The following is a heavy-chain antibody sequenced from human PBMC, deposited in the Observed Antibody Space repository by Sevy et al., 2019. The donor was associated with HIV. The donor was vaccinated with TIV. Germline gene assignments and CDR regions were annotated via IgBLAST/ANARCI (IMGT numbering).Heavy chain of an antibody. CDR1: EITISNYA. CDR2: ISASGGST. J-gene: IGHJ4*02. V-gene: IGHV3-23*01. CDR3: AGTMRYFDY. Sequence: GGSLRLSCAASEITISNYAMNWVRQAPGKELEWVSGISASGGSTYYADSVKGRFTIFRDTSKNTLYLQMNSLRAEDTAIYYCAGTMRYFDYWGQGTLVTVSS. D-gene: IGHD3-3*01.